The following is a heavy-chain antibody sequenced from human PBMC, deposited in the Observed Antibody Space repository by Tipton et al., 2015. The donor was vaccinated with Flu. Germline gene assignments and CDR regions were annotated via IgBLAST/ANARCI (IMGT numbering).Heavy chain of an antibody. V-gene: IGHV4-39*07. CDR2: IYYSGST. CDR1: GGSISSSSYY. D-gene: IGHD3-22*01. Sequence: LSLTCTVSGGSISSSSYYWGWIRQPPGKGLEWIGSIYYSGSTYYNPSLKSRVTISVDTSKNQFSLKLSSVTAADTAVYYCARRGIVVVRRSDAFDIWGQGTMVTVSS. J-gene: IGHJ3*02. CDR3: ARRGIVVVRRSDAFDI.